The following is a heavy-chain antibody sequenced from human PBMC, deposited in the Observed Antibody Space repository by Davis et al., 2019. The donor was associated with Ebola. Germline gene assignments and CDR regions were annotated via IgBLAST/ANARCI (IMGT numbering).Heavy chain of an antibody. Sequence: PGGSLRLSCAASGFTFDDYAMHWVRQAPGKGLEWVSLISGDGGSTYYADSVKGRFTISRDNSKNSLYLQMNSLRAEDTAVYYCAKHPYSSSWYYFDYWGQGTLVTVSS. J-gene: IGHJ4*02. CDR1: GFTFDDYA. CDR2: ISGDGGST. CDR3: AKHPYSSSWYYFDY. V-gene: IGHV3-43*02. D-gene: IGHD6-13*01.